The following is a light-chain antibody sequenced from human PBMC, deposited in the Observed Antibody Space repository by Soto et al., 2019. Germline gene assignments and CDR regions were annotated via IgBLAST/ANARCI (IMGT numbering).Light chain of an antibody. Sequence: EIVMTQSPATLSVSPGERATLSCMASQSVSSNLAWYQQKPGQAPRLLIYGASPRATGIPARFSGSGSGTEFNLTISSLQSEDFAVYYCQQYNNWPHTFGQGTKLEIK. J-gene: IGKJ2*01. CDR1: QSVSSN. CDR3: QQYNNWPHT. V-gene: IGKV3-15*01. CDR2: GAS.